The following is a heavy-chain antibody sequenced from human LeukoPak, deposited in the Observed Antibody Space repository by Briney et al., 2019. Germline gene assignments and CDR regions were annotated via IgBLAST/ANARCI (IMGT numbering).Heavy chain of an antibody. J-gene: IGHJ6*03. V-gene: IGHV4-38-2*01. CDR3: ARLGSGTNYMDV. CDR2: IYHSGST. Sequence: PSETLSLTCAVSGYSISSAYYWGWIRQPPGKGLEWIGSIYHSGSTYYNPSLKSRVTISVDTSKNQFSLKLNSLTAADTAVYYCARLGSGTNYMDVWGKGTTVTVSS. CDR1: GYSISSAYY.